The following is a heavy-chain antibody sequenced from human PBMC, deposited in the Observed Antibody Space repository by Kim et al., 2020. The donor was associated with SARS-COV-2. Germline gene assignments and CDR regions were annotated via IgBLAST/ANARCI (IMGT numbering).Heavy chain of an antibody. V-gene: IGHV3-30*04. D-gene: IGHD3-3*01. CDR3: ARDGGITIFGVVIPRRYYYGMDV. Sequence: GGSLRLSCAASGFTFSSYAMYWVRQAPGKGLEWVAVISYDGSNKYDVDSVKGRFTISRDNSKNTLYLQMNSLRAEDSAVYYCARDGGITIFGVVIPRRYYYGMDVWGHGPTVTVSS. J-gene: IGHJ6*02. CDR2: ISYDGSNK. CDR1: GFTFSSYA.